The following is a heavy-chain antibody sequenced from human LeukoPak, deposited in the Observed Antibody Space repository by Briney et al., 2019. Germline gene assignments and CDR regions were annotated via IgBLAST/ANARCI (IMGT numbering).Heavy chain of an antibody. V-gene: IGHV4-34*01. J-gene: IGHJ5*02. CDR3: AREETVTTTNWFDP. CDR1: GGSFSGYY. Sequence: SETLSLTCAVYGGSFSGYYWSWIRQPPGKGLGWIGEINHSGSTNYNPSLKSRVTISVDTSKNQFSLKLSSVTAADTAVYYCAREETVTTTNWFDPWGQGTLVTVSS. D-gene: IGHD4-11*01. CDR2: INHSGST.